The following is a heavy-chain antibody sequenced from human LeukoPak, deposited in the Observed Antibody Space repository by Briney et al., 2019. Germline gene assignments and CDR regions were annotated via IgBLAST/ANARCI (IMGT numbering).Heavy chain of an antibody. CDR3: VRDGGNYWFDP. Sequence: GGSLRLSCAASGFTFSTYWMHWVRQAPGKGLVWVSRISSDGTNTGYADSVKGRFTISRDNAKNTVYLQMNSLRAEDTAVYYCVRDGGNYWFDPWGQGTLVTVSS. D-gene: IGHD4-23*01. J-gene: IGHJ5*02. V-gene: IGHV3-74*01. CDR2: ISSDGTNT. CDR1: GFTFSTYW.